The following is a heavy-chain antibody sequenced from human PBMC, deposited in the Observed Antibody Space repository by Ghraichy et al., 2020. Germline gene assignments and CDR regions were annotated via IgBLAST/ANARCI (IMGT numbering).Heavy chain of an antibody. Sequence: ASVKVSCKASGYSFTSYAMQWVRQAPGQRLEWMGWINAGNGNTKYSQKFQGRVTITRDTSGSTAYMELSSLRSEDTAVYYCARVRYSGYDSPFDYWGQGTLVTVSS. J-gene: IGHJ4*02. V-gene: IGHV1-3*01. CDR1: GYSFTSYA. CDR3: ARVRYSGYDSPFDY. D-gene: IGHD5-12*01. CDR2: INAGNGNT.